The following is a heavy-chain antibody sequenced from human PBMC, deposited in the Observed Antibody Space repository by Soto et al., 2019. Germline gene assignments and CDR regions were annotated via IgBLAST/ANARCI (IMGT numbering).Heavy chain of an antibody. Sequence: QVQLVQSGAEVKRPGASVKVSCKASGYTFTNFDLNWVRQAPGQGLEWMGWMNPNSGDTGYAHKFQGRVTMTRDTSINTAYMEPSSLNSEDTAVYFCARPGTTFCGGDCYSDYWGQGTLVIVSS. CDR1: GYTFTNFD. V-gene: IGHV1-8*02. CDR3: ARPGTTFCGGDCYSDY. D-gene: IGHD2-21*02. J-gene: IGHJ4*02. CDR2: MNPNSGDT.